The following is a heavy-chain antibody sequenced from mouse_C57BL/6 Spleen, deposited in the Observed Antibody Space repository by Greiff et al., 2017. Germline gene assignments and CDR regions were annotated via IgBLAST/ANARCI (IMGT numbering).Heavy chain of an antibody. V-gene: IGHV1-82*01. D-gene: IGHD1-1*01. Sequence: VQLQQSGPELVKPGASVKISCKASGYAFSSSWMNWVKQRPGKGLEWIGRIYPGDGDTNYNGKFKGKATLTVDTSSSTAYMQLSSLTSEDSAVYYWARREVYYGSSSWFAYWGQGTLVTVSA. CDR1: GYAFSSSW. CDR2: IYPGDGDT. J-gene: IGHJ3*01. CDR3: ARREVYYGSSSWFAY.